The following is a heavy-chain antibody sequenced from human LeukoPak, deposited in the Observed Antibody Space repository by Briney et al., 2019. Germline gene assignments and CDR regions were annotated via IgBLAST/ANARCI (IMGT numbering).Heavy chain of an antibody. CDR1: GDSISSSSYY. CDR3: ARYYDYVWGSYRPFDY. V-gene: IGHV4-39*01. D-gene: IGHD3-16*02. CDR2: IYYSGST. Sequence: SETLSLTCAVSGDSISSSSYYWGWIRQPPGKGLEWIGSIYYSGSTYYNPSLKSRVTISVDTSRNQFSLKLSSVTAADTAVYYCARYYDYVWGSYRPFDYWGQGTLVTVSS. J-gene: IGHJ4*02.